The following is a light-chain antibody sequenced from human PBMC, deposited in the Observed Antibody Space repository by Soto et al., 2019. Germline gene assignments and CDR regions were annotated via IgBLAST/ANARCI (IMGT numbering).Light chain of an antibody. Sequence: EIVLTQSPGTLSLSPGERATLSCRASQSVSTNLAWYQHKPGQAPRLLIFAASTRATGIPARFSGSGSGTEFTLTISSLQSEDFAVYYCQEYNNWPPITFGQGTRLEN. CDR1: QSVSTN. V-gene: IGKV3-15*01. CDR2: AAS. J-gene: IGKJ5*01. CDR3: QEYNNWPPIT.